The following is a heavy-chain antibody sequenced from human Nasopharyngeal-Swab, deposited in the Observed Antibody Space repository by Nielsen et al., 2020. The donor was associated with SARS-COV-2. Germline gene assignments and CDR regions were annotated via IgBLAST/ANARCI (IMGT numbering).Heavy chain of an antibody. CDR3: AKIASGTSNYFDY. J-gene: IGHJ4*02. CDR2: ISWNSGSI. CDR1: GFTFDDYA. D-gene: IGHD1-1*01. V-gene: IGHV3-9*01. Sequence: SLKISCEASGFTFDDYAMHWVRQAPGKGLEWVSGISWNSGSIGYADSVKGRFTISRDNAKNSLYLQMNSLRAEDTALYYCAKIASGTSNYFDYWGQGTLVTVSS.